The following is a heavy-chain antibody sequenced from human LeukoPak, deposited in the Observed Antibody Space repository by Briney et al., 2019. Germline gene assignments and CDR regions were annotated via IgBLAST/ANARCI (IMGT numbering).Heavy chain of an antibody. CDR2: ISGSGGST. V-gene: IGHV3-23*01. D-gene: IGHD3-22*01. CDR3: AKGSNYDSSGYTPGPFDY. J-gene: IGHJ4*02. Sequence: GGSLRLSCAASGFTFSSYAMSWVRQAPGKGLEWVSAISGSGGSTYYADSVKGRFTISRDNSKNTLYLQMNSLRAEDTALYYCAKGSNYDSSGYTPGPFDYWGQGTLVTVSS. CDR1: GFTFSSYA.